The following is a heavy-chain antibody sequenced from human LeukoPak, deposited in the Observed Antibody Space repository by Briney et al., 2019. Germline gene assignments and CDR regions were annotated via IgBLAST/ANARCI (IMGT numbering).Heavy chain of an antibody. CDR3: ARLKLGAYFDL. J-gene: IGHJ2*01. CDR2: VYNSGDT. Sequence: SETLSLTCTVSGGSTSSDYWSWIRQSPGKGLEWVGYVYNSGDTGKNPSLKSRVTILLDTSKNQCSLKLTSLSAADTALYYCARLKLGAYFDLWGRGTLVTVSS. V-gene: IGHV4-59*08. CDR1: GGSTSSDY. D-gene: IGHD3-16*01.